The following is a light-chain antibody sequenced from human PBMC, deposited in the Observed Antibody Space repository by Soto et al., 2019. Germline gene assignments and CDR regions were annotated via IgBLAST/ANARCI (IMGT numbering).Light chain of an antibody. CDR2: AAS. V-gene: IGKV1-39*01. CDR3: QQSYSPPQIT. Sequence: DIQMTQSPSSLSASVADRVTITCRASQSISSYLNWYQQKPGRAPKLLIYAASSLQSGVPSRFSGSGSGTDFTLTISSLQPEDFATYYCQQSYSPPQITFGQGTRLEIK. CDR1: QSISSY. J-gene: IGKJ5*01.